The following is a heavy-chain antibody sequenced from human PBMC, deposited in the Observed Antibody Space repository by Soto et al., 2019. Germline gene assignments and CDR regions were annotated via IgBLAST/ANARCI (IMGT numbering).Heavy chain of an antibody. D-gene: IGHD4-17*01. V-gene: IGHV4-30-2*01. CDR2: IYHSGYT. Sequence: QLQLQESGSGLVKPSQTLSLTCAVSGGSISSGGYSWSWIRQPPGKGLEWIGYIYHSGYTYCNPSLKSRVTTSVDRSKNQFSLKLSSVTAADTAVYYCARAHYGDYCYGMDVWGQGTTVTVSS. CDR3: ARAHYGDYCYGMDV. CDR1: GGSISSGGYS. J-gene: IGHJ6*02.